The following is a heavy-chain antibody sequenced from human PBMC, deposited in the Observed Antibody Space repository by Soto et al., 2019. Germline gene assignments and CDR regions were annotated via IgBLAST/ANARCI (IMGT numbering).Heavy chain of an antibody. CDR1: GYTFIGNN. J-gene: IGHJ4*02. Sequence: ASVKVSCKASGYTFIGNNIHWVRQAPGQGLEWMGWMSPNTGVTKYAQIFQGRVTMTRDTSINTAYMELSSLIFDDTAVYFCAKGTGSSWFDYWGQGTLVTVS. D-gene: IGHD6-13*01. V-gene: IGHV1-2*02. CDR2: MSPNTGVT. CDR3: AKGTGSSWFDY.